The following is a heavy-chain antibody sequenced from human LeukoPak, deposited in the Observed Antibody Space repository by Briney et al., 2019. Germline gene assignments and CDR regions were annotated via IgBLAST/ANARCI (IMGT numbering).Heavy chain of an antibody. CDR1: DDSFSSYY. V-gene: IGHV4-4*07. CDR2: MYAFGST. CDR3: ARGGGPVGY. J-gene: IGHJ4*02. D-gene: IGHD3-16*01. Sequence: PSETLSLTCTVSDDSFSSYYWTWIRQPAGKGLEWIGRMYAFGSTNYNPSLKSRVTISVDTSKNQFSLKLSSVTAADTAVYYCARGGGPVGYWGQGTLVTVSS.